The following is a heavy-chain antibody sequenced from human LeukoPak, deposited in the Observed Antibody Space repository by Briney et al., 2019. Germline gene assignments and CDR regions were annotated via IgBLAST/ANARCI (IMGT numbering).Heavy chain of an antibody. CDR3: ARVGVDYSGNVLKYFFDY. D-gene: IGHD4-23*01. CDR2: IYDSGSA. J-gene: IGHJ4*02. CDR1: GGSISSYQ. Sequence: SETLSLTCTVSGGSISSYQWSWIRQPPGKGLEWIGNIYDSGSANYNPSLKSRVVISVDTSKNQFSLNLTPVTAADTAVYYCARVGVDYSGNVLKYFFDYWGQGTLVTVSS. V-gene: IGHV4-59*01.